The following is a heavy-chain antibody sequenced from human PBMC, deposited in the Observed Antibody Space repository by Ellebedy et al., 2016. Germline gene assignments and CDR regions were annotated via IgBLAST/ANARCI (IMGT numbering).Heavy chain of an antibody. CDR1: GFTFSNTW. D-gene: IGHD1-26*01. V-gene: IGHV3-15*01. J-gene: IGHJ4*02. CDR3: STAHRYSGGLFDN. Sequence: GESLKISXVASGFTFSNTWMNWVRQAPGKGLEWVGRIKSKRDGGTTDSLAPVQGRFVISRDDSENTLYLQMNSLKTEDSAVYFCSTAHRYSGGLFDNWGQGTLVTVSS. CDR2: IKSKRDGGTT.